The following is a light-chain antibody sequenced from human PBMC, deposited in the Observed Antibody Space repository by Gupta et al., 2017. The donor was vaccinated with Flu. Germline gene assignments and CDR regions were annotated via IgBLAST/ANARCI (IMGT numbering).Light chain of an antibody. J-gene: IGLJ3*02. CDR2: YDS. CDR3: QVWDTSSGHSWV. Sequence: GSNIGSKSGHWYQQSPGQAPVLVVYYDSDRPSGSPARFSGANSGDTATLTVSGVEAGDEADYYCQVWDTSSGHSWVFGGGTKLTVL. CDR1: NIGSKS. V-gene: IGLV3-21*02.